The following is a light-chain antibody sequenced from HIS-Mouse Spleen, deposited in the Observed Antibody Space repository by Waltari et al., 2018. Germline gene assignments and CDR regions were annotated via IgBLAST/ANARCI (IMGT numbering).Light chain of an antibody. Sequence: QSALTQPASVSGSPGQSITISCTGTSSDVGSYNLVSWYQQHPGKAPKLMIYEGSKRPSGGSNRFSGSKSGNTDSLTISGLQAEDEADYYCCSYAGSSTSVVFGGGTKLTVL. CDR2: EGS. V-gene: IGLV2-23*01. CDR1: SSDVGSYNL. CDR3: CSYAGSSTSVV. J-gene: IGLJ2*01.